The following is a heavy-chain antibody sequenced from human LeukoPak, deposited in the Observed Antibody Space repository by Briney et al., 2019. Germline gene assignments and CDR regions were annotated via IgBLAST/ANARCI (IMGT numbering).Heavy chain of an antibody. CDR2: FDPEDGET. CDR3: ARDRNLLRFLEWSPHAFDI. V-gene: IGHV1-24*01. D-gene: IGHD3-3*01. J-gene: IGHJ3*02. Sequence: ASVKVSCKVSGYTLTELSMHWVRQAPGKGLEWMGGFDPEDGETIYAQKFQGRVTMTRDTSISTAYMELSRLRSDDTAVYYCARDRNLLRFLEWSPHAFDIWGQGTMVTVSS. CDR1: GYTLTELS.